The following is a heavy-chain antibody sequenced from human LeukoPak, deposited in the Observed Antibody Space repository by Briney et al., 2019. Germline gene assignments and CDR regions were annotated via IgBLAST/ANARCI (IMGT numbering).Heavy chain of an antibody. Sequence: ASVKVSCKASGYTFTSYDINWVRQATGQGLEWMGWMNPNSGNTGYAQKFQGRVTLTRNTSISTAYMELSRLRFDDTAVYYCARAGVWDYSDSSGYHNGAFDIWGQGTVVTVSS. CDR3: ARAGVWDYSDSSGYHNGAFDI. CDR1: GYTFTSYD. CDR2: MNPNSGNT. V-gene: IGHV1-8*01. J-gene: IGHJ3*02. D-gene: IGHD3-22*01.